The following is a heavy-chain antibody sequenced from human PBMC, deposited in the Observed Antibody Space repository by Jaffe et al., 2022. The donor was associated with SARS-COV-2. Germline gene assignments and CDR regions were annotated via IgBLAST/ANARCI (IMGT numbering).Heavy chain of an antibody. CDR2: IRSKAYGVTT. Sequence: EVQLVESGGGLVQPGRSLRLSCTASGFTFGDYAMSWFRQAPGKGLEWVGFIRSKAYGVTTEYAASVKGRFTISRDDSKSIAYLQMNSLKTEDTAVYYCSPHDILTGYTPGYWGQGTLVTVSS. CDR3: SPHDILTGYTPGY. V-gene: IGHV3-49*03. CDR1: GFTFGDYA. J-gene: IGHJ4*02. D-gene: IGHD3-9*01.